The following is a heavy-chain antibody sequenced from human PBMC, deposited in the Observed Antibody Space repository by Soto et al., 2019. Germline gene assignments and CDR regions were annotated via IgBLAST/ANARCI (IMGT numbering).Heavy chain of an antibody. V-gene: IGHV1-69*01. CDR3: ARVPGANYDFWSGYPWFDP. CDR1: GGTFSSYA. CDR2: IIPIFGTA. Sequence: QVQLVQSGAEVKKPGSSVKVSCKASGGTFSSYAISWVRQAPGQGLEWMGGIIPIFGTANYAQKFQGRVTITADESTSTAYMELSSLRSEETAVYYCARVPGANYDFWSGYPWFDPWGQGTLVTVSS. D-gene: IGHD3-3*01. J-gene: IGHJ5*02.